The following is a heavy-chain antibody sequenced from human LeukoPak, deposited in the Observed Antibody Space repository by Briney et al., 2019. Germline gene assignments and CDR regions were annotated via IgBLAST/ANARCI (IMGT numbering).Heavy chain of an antibody. V-gene: IGHV4-34*01. CDR3: ARSEYYYDSRRRSYYYYGMDV. D-gene: IGHD3-22*01. Sequence: TSETLSLTCAVYGGSFSGYYWSWIRQPPGKGLEWIGEINHSGSTNYNPSLKSRVTISVDTSKNQFSLKLSSVTAADTAVYYCARSEYYYDSRRRSYYYYGMDVWGQGTTVTVSS. J-gene: IGHJ6*02. CDR1: GGSFSGYY. CDR2: INHSGST.